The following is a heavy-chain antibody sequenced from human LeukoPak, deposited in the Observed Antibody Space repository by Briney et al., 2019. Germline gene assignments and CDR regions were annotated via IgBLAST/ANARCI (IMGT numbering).Heavy chain of an antibody. J-gene: IGHJ6*04. D-gene: IGHD6-6*01. CDR3: ARGRLRVYSSSRGPPLPEMDV. V-gene: IGHV1-18*01. Sequence: ASVKVSCKASGYTFTSCGISWVRQAPGQGLEWMGWISAYNGNTNYAQKLQGRVTMTTDTSTSTAYMELRSLRSEDTAVYYCARGRLRVYSSSRGPPLPEMDVWGKGTTVTVSS. CDR1: GYTFTSCG. CDR2: ISAYNGNT.